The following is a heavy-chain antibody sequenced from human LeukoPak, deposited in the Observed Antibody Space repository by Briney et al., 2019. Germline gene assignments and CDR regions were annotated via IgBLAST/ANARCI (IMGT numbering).Heavy chain of an antibody. J-gene: IGHJ4*02. CDR1: GVSISSSDYY. V-gene: IGHV4-39*01. CDR3: ARAPRSPYYFDS. CDR2: IYHSGST. Sequence: SETLSLTCTVSGVSISSSDYYWGWIRQPPGKGLEWIGSIYHSGSTYYYPSLESRVTISVDTSKNQFSLKLSSVTAADTAVYYCARAPRSPYYFDSWGQGILVTVSS.